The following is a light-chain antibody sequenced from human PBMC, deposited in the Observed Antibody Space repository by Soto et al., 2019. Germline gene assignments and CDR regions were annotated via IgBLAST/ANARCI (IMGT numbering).Light chain of an antibody. J-gene: IGKJ1*01. CDR3: QHYNSYSEA. V-gene: IGKV1-5*03. Sequence: DIQLTQSPSFLSGSVGDRVTITCRASQTISSWLAWYQQKPGKAPKLLIYKASTLKSGVPSRFSGSGSGTEFTLTISSXQPDDFATYYCQHYNSYSEAFGQGTKVDIK. CDR1: QTISSW. CDR2: KAS.